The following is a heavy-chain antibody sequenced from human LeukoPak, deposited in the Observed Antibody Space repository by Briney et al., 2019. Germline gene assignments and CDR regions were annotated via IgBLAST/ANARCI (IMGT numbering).Heavy chain of an antibody. CDR1: GGTFSNYV. J-gene: IGHJ3*02. CDR3: ARGGWETHHAFDI. D-gene: IGHD1-26*01. Sequence: SVKVSCKASGGTFSNYVITWVRQAPGQGLEWMGGISPIFGPARYAQKFQGRVTITSDESTRTAYMELSSLRSEDTALYYCARGGWETHHAFDIWGQGTMVTVSS. V-gene: IGHV1-69*13. CDR2: ISPIFGPA.